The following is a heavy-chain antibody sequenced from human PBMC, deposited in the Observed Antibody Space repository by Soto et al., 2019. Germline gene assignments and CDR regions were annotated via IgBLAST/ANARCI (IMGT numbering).Heavy chain of an antibody. J-gene: IGHJ6*02. Sequence: GGSLRLSCAASGFTFSNAWMNWVRQAPGKGLEWVGRIKSKTDGGTTDYAAPVKGRFTISRDDSKNTLYLQMNSLKTEDTAVYYCTTDYAGYCSGGSCSSYYYYGMDVWGQGTTVTVSS. D-gene: IGHD2-15*01. CDR2: IKSKTDGGTT. CDR1: GFTFSNAW. CDR3: TTDYAGYCSGGSCSSYYYYGMDV. V-gene: IGHV3-15*07.